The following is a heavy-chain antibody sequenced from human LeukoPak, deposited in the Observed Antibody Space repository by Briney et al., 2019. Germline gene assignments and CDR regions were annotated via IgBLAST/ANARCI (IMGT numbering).Heavy chain of an antibody. D-gene: IGHD3-10*01. V-gene: IGHV3-21*01. CDR3: ARRGFGELRRYAFYI. CDR2: ISSSSSYI. CDR1: GFTFSSYS. J-gene: IGHJ3*02. Sequence: PGGSLRLYCAASGFTFSSYSMNWVRQAPGKGLEWVSSISSSSSYIYYADSVKGRFTISRYNAKNSLYLQMNILRAEDTAGYYCARRGFGELRRYAFYIWGQGTMVTVSS.